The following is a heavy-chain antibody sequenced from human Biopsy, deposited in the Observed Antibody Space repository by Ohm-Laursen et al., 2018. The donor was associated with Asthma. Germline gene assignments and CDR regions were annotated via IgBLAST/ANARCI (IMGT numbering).Heavy chain of an antibody. CDR1: GYSLTDLS. V-gene: IGHV1-24*01. Sequence: GSSVKVSCEISGYSLTDLSMHWVRQAPGQGLEWMGGHDHEEGGTVNARRFQGRVTMTEDTSTDTAYMGLSSLSSDDTAVYYCASDFPKDYVRYNFQFWGQGTLVTVSS. CDR3: ASDFPKDYVRYNFQF. J-gene: IGHJ4*02. D-gene: IGHD4-17*01. CDR2: HDHEEGGT.